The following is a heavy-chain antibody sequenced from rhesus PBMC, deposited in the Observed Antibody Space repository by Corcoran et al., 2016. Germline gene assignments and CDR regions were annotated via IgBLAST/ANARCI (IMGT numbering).Heavy chain of an antibody. D-gene: IGHD5-24*01. CDR2: INGNGGST. CDR1: GGSVSSNW. V-gene: IGHV4-80*01. Sequence: QVQLQESGPGLVKPSETLSLTCAVSGGSVSSNWWRGIRQPPGKGLEWIGEINGNGGSTNYNPSLKSRVTISKDASKNQFSLKLSSVTAADTAVYYCARDHAVGTFFDYWGQGLLVTVSS. CDR3: ARDHAVGTFFDY. J-gene: IGHJ4*01.